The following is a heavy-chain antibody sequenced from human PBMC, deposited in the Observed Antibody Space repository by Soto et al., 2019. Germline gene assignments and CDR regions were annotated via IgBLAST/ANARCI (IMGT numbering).Heavy chain of an antibody. V-gene: IGHV1-18*01. CDR3: VMVDNYVTPTPQDV. CDR2: ISPYTGNT. D-gene: IGHD3-16*01. CDR1: GYIFVNYG. J-gene: IGHJ6*02. Sequence: QVQLVQSGDEEKKPGASVKVSCKASGYIFVNYGIAWVRQAPRQGLGWMGWISPYTGNTHSASKVQGRLTMTTDTSTSTAYMDLGSLTSDDTAVYYCVMVDNYVTPTPQDVWGQGTTVTVSS.